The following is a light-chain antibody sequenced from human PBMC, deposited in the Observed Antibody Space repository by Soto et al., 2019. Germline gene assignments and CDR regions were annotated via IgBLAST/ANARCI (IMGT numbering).Light chain of an antibody. V-gene: IGKV3-20*01. J-gene: IGKJ3*01. CDR2: TTS. CDR3: QQCCGSPLLS. Sequence: EIVLTQSPATRDFSPGERATLSCTASQSVTSSCLAWDQRKPGQSPRLLIHTTSTRATDIPDRFSGSGSGTDFTLTISRLQTEDFAVYYCQQCCGSPLLSFGPGTRVD. CDR1: QSVTSSC.